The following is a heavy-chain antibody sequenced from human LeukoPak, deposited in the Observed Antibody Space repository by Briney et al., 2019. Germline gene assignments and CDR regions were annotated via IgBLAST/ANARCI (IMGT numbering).Heavy chain of an antibody. J-gene: IGHJ3*02. Sequence: ASVKDSCKASGYTFTGYYMHWVRQAPGQGLEWMGWINPNSGGTNYAQKFQGRVTMTRDTSISTAYMELSRLRSDDTAVYSCARTSGQWLVDDAFDIWGQGTMVTVSS. CDR3: ARTSGQWLVDDAFDI. V-gene: IGHV1-2*02. CDR1: GYTFTGYY. D-gene: IGHD6-19*01. CDR2: INPNSGGT.